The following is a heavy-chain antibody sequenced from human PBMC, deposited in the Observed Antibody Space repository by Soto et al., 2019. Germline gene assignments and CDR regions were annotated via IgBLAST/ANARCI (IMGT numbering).Heavy chain of an antibody. Sequence: GGSLRLSCVASGFTFSSYWMHWVRQVPGKGLVWVSCINNDGSRTRYADSVKGRFTISRDNAKNTLYLQMNSLRAEDTAVYYCARDVHIQSFDYWGQGTLVTVSS. J-gene: IGHJ4*02. CDR1: GFTFSSYW. CDR3: ARDVHIQSFDY. CDR2: INNDGSRT. D-gene: IGHD1-1*01. V-gene: IGHV3-74*01.